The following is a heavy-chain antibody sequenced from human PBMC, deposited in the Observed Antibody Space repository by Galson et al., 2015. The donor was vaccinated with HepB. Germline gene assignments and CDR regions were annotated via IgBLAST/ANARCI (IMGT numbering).Heavy chain of an antibody. CDR3: ARVPGAAFDI. D-gene: IGHD3-10*01. V-gene: IGHV3-48*01. J-gene: IGHJ3*02. Sequence: SLRLSCAASGFTFSNYIMNWVRQAPGKGLEWVSYISSSSSTIYYADSVMGRFTISRDSAKNSLYLQMNSLRAEDTAVYYCARVPGAAFDIWGQGTMVTVSS. CDR2: ISSSSSTI. CDR1: GFTFSNYI.